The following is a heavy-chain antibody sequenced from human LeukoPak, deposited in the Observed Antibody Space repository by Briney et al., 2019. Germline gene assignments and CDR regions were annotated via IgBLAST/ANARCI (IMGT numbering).Heavy chain of an antibody. CDR1: GGTFSSYA. CDR3: ARIIGFGEEWYDY. Sequence: ASVKVSCKASGGTFSSYAISWVRQATGQGLEWMGWMNPNSGNTGYAQKFQGRVTMTRNTSISTAYMELRSLKYEDTAVYHCARIIGFGEEWYDYWGQGTLVTVSS. CDR2: MNPNSGNT. D-gene: IGHD3-10*01. V-gene: IGHV1-8*02. J-gene: IGHJ4*02.